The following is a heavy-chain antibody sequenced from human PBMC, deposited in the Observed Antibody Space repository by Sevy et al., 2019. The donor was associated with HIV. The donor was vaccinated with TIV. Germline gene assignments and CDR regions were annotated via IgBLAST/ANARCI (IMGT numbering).Heavy chain of an antibody. CDR3: AIDHRRDGMIVVPFEK. J-gene: IGHJ4*02. CDR2: IRSETGGGTT. D-gene: IGHD3-22*01. CDR1: GLSFSNAW. Sequence: GGSLRLSCAASGLSFSNAWMAWVRQAPGKGLEWVGRIRSETGGGTTDFAALAKGKFTISRDDPKNTLHLQMNSLKTEDTAVYYCAIDHRRDGMIVVPFEKWGLGTLVTVSS. V-gene: IGHV3-15*01.